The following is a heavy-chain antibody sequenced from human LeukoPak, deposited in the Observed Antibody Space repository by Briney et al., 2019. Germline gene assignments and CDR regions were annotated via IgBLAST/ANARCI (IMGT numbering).Heavy chain of an antibody. Sequence: GASVKVSCKASGGTFSSYAISWVRQAPGQGLEWMGGIIPIFGTANYAQKFQGRVTIAADESTSTAYMELSSLRSEDTAVYYCARDRYDSSGYYVDYWGQGTLVTVSS. CDR2: IIPIFGTA. D-gene: IGHD3-22*01. V-gene: IGHV1-69*01. CDR3: ARDRYDSSGYYVDY. CDR1: GGTFSSYA. J-gene: IGHJ4*02.